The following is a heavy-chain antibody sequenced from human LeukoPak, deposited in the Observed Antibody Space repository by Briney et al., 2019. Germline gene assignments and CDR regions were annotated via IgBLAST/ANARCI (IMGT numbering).Heavy chain of an antibody. J-gene: IGHJ5*02. V-gene: IGHV4-59*01. CDR1: GGSISSYY. D-gene: IGHD4-17*01. CDR3: ARYNDYGATNWFDP. Sequence: SETLSLTCTVSGGSISSYYWSWIRQPPGKGLEWIGYIYYSGSTNYNPSLKSRVTISVGTSKNQFSLKLSSVTAADTAVYYCARYNDYGATNWFDPWGQGTLVTVSS. CDR2: IYYSGST.